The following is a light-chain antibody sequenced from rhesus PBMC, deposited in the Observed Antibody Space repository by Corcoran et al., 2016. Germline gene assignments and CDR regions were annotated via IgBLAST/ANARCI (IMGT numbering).Light chain of an antibody. V-gene: IGKV3-24*01. CDR3: LQHSNWPYS. CDR1: QSVSSS. J-gene: IGKJ2*01. Sequence: EIVMTQSPATLSLSPGERATLSCRASQSVSSSLAWYLQKPGQAPRLLICGASSRATCIPDRFIGSGSGTDFTLTISSLEPEDVAVYYCLQHSNWPYSFGQGTKVEIK. CDR2: GAS.